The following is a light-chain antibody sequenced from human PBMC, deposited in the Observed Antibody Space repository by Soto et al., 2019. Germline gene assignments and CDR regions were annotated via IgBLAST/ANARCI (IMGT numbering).Light chain of an antibody. Sequence: QSVLTQPASVSGSPGQSITISCAGTRDDIGAYDYVSWYQQLPGNAPKLLVYEVTNRPSGVSDRFSGSKSGNTASLTISGLQAEDEADYYCNSYTNSSAVVFGGGTKVTVL. J-gene: IGLJ2*01. CDR1: RDDIGAYDY. CDR3: NSYTNSSAVV. CDR2: EVT. V-gene: IGLV2-14*01.